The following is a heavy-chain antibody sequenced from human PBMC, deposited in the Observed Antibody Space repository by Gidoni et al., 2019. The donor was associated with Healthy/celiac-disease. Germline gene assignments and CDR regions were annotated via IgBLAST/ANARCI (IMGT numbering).Heavy chain of an antibody. Sequence: QVQLVESGGGVVHPGRSLRLSCAASGLTFSSYGMHWVRQAPGKGLEWVAVISYDGSNKYYADSVKGRFTISRDNSKNTLYLQMNSLRAEDTAVYYCAKDRPIVVVPAASFDYWGQGTLVTVSS. J-gene: IGHJ4*02. CDR1: GLTFSSYG. CDR2: ISYDGSNK. CDR3: AKDRPIVVVPAASFDY. V-gene: IGHV3-30*18. D-gene: IGHD2-2*01.